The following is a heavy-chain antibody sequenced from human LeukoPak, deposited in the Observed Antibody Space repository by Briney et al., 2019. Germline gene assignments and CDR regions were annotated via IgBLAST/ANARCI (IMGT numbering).Heavy chain of an antibody. CDR3: AREYFDWLSPYFDY. CDR2: IYYSGST. V-gene: IGHV4-39*01. D-gene: IGHD3-9*01. CDR1: GGSISSSSYY. J-gene: IGHJ4*02. Sequence: SETLSLTCTVSGGSISSSSYYWGWIRQPPGNGLEWIGSIYYSGSTYYNPSLKSRVTISVDTSKNQFSLKLSSVTAADTAVYYCAREYFDWLSPYFDYWGQGTLVTVSS.